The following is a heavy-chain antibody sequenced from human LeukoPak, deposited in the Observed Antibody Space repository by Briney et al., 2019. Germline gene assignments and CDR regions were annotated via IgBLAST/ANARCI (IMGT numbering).Heavy chain of an antibody. J-gene: IGHJ3*02. V-gene: IGHV4-59*01. CDR1: GGSISNYY. Sequence: SQTLSLTCTVSGGSISNYYWSWFRQPPGKGLEWIGYIYYSGGTNYNPSLKSRVTISVDTSKNQFSLKLSSVTAADTAVYYCARRYCSGGSCNDAFDIWGQGTMVTVSS. CDR2: IYYSGGT. D-gene: IGHD2-15*01. CDR3: ARRYCSGGSCNDAFDI.